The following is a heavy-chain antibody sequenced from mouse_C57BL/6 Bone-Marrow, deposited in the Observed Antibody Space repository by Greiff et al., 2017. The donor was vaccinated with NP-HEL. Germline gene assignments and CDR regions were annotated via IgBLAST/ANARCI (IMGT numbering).Heavy chain of an antibody. CDR3: ASDYDGVDY. CDR2: IDPSDSYT. Sequence: QVQLQQSGAELVKPGASVKLSCKASGYTFTSYWMQWVKQRPGQGLEWIGEIDPSDSYTNYNQKFKGKATLTVDTSSSTAYMQLSSLTSEDSAVYYCASDYDGVDYWGQGTTLTVSS. J-gene: IGHJ2*01. D-gene: IGHD2-4*01. V-gene: IGHV1-50*01. CDR1: GYTFTSYW.